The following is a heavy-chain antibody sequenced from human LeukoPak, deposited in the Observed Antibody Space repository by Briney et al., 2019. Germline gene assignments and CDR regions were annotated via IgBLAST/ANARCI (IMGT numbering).Heavy chain of an antibody. V-gene: IGHV3-23*01. CDR2: MTDVVWDT. J-gene: IGHJ4*02. CDR3: AKGVDSYTSGYRVFDY. CDR1: VLTFRSYA. Sequence: GSLTPSSEPSVLTFRSYAMGSVRQAPGHRLKWVASMTDVVWDTYHEESVKDGSAISSDNYKNALYLQKSRLRAEDTPVYYCAKGVDSYTSGYRVFDYWGQGTLDPVSS. D-gene: IGHD5-18*01.